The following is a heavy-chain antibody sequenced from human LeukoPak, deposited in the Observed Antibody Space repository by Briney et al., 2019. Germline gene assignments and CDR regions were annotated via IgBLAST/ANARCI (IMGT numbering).Heavy chain of an antibody. J-gene: IGHJ3*01. V-gene: IGHV3-74*01. CDR2: IDGDGSRA. CDR1: GFTFNTYW. CDR3: VREAGGTYAFDV. Sequence: GGALRLSCAASGFTFNTYWRHWVRQGPGKGLVWVSRIDGDGSRASYADSVKGRFTISRDNAKNTLYLQMNTPRPEDTAVYFCVREAGGTYAFDVWGQGTMVTVSS. D-gene: IGHD3-16*01.